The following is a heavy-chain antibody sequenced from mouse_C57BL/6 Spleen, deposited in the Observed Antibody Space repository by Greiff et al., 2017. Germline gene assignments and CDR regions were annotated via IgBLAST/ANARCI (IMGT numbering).Heavy chain of an antibody. CDR3: ARGETYDGYLYAMDY. Sequence: EVQLQQSGPELVKPGASVKISCKASGYTFTDYYMNWVKQSHGKSLEWIGDINPNNGGTSYNQKFKGKATLTVDKSSSTAYMELRSLTSEDSAVYYCARGETYDGYLYAMDYWGQGTSVTVSS. D-gene: IGHD2-3*01. CDR2: INPNNGGT. V-gene: IGHV1-26*01. J-gene: IGHJ4*01. CDR1: GYTFTDYY.